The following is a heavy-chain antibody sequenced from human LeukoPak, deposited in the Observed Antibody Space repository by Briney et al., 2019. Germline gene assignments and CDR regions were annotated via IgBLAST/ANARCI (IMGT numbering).Heavy chain of an antibody. CDR2: ISGSSSII. D-gene: IGHD3-22*01. CDR1: GFNFISSD. J-gene: IGHJ4*02. Sequence: GGSLRLSCTASGFNFISSDMNWVRQAPGKGLEWVSYISGSSSIIYYTDSVRGRFTISRDNAKNSLFLQMNSLRGEDTAVYYCARVFHGPLYYYDSSGRRGLDYWGQGTLVTVSS. CDR3: ARVFHGPLYYYDSSGRRGLDY. V-gene: IGHV3-48*04.